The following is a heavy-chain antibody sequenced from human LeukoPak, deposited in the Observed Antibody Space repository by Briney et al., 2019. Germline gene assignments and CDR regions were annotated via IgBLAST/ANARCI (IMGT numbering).Heavy chain of an antibody. CDR1: GGSISSSSYY. V-gene: IGHV4-39*07. CDR2: IYYSGST. J-gene: IGHJ6*03. Sequence: PSETLSLTCTVSGGSISSSSYYWGWIRQPPGKGLEWIGSIYYSGSTYYNPSLKSRVTISVDTSKNQFSLKLSSVTAADTAVYYCARSVRRTSWPQTRIYYYYMDVWGKGTTVTVSS. D-gene: IGHD2-2*01. CDR3: ARSVRRTSWPQTRIYYYYMDV.